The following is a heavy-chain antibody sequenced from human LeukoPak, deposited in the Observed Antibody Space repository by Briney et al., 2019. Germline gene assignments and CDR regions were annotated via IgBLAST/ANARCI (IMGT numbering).Heavy chain of an antibody. J-gene: IGHJ5*02. CDR2: FDPEDGET. D-gene: IGHD2-8*01. CDR3: ATVGGYCTNGVCYEEDWFDP. V-gene: IGHV1-24*01. Sequence: ASVKVSCKVSGYTLTELSMHWVRQAPGKGLEWMGGFDPEDGETIYAQKFQGRVTMTEDTSTDTAYMELSSLRSEDTAVYYCATVGGYCTNGVCYEEDWFDPWGQGTLVTVSS. CDR1: GYTLTELS.